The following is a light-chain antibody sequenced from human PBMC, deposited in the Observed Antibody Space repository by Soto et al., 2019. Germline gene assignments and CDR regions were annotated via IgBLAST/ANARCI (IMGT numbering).Light chain of an antibody. CDR3: QQYGSSPGT. J-gene: IGKJ2*01. CDR2: GAC. Sequence: EIVLTQSPGTMSLSPGERATLSCRASQRISSSYLAWYQQKPGQAPRLLIYGACSRDTGIPDRFSGSGSGTDFTLTISRLEPEDFAEYYGQQYGSSPGTFGQGTKLEIK. CDR1: QRISSSY. V-gene: IGKV3-20*01.